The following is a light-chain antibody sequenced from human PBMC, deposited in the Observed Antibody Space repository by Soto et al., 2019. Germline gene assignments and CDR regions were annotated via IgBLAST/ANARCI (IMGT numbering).Light chain of an antibody. CDR1: TGAVTGRYY. CDR3: LLYYGGAQV. J-gene: IGLJ2*01. CDR2: SAS. V-gene: IGLV7-43*01. Sequence: QSVVTQEPSLTVSPGGTVTLTCASSTGAVTGRYYPNRFQQRPGQAPRSLIYSASYKHSWTPARFSGSLLGGKAALTLSGVQPEDEADYYCLLYYGGAQVFGGGTKLTVL.